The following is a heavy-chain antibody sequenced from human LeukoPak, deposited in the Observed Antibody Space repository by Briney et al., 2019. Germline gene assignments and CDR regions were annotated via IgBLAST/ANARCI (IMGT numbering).Heavy chain of an antibody. CDR1: GGSFSGYY. CDR3: ARKATTGPTKAAFDI. V-gene: IGHV4-34*01. D-gene: IGHD4-17*01. CDR2: INHSGST. Sequence: SETLSLTCAVYGGSFSGYYWSWIRQPPGKGLEWIGEINHSGSTNYNPSLKSRVTMSVDTSKNQFSLKLSSVTAVDTAVYYCARKATTGPTKAAFDIWGQGTMVTVSS. J-gene: IGHJ3*02.